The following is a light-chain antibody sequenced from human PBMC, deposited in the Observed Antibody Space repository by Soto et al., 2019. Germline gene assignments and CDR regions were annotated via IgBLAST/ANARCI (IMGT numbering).Light chain of an antibody. J-gene: IGKJ1*01. Sequence: DIQMTQSPSTLSASVGDRVTITCRASQSISSWLDWYQQKPGNAPKLLIYNASSLQSGVPSRFSGSGSGTEFTLTISSLQPDDFATYYCQQYNSYPWTFGQGTKVEIK. CDR1: QSISSW. CDR2: NAS. CDR3: QQYNSYPWT. V-gene: IGKV1-5*03.